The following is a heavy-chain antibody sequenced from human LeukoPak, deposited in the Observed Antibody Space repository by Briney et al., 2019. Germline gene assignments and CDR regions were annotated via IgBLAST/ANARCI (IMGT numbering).Heavy chain of an antibody. D-gene: IGHD3-22*01. CDR3: AKPGLYYYDSSGYYDY. Sequence: GGSLRLSYAASGFTFSSYGMHWVRQAPGKGLEWVAVIWYDGSNKYYADSVKGRFTISRDNSKNTLYLQMNSLRAEDTAVYYCAKPGLYYYDSSGYYDYWGQGTLVTVSS. CDR2: IWYDGSNK. CDR1: GFTFSSYG. V-gene: IGHV3-33*06. J-gene: IGHJ4*02.